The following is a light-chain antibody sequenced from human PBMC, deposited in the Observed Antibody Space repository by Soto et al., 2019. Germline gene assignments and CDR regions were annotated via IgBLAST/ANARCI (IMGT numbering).Light chain of an antibody. CDR3: QQYDNLPIT. CDR2: DAS. V-gene: IGKV1-33*01. J-gene: IGKJ5*01. CDR1: QSISSW. Sequence: DIHMTQSPSTLSASVGDRVTITCRASQSISSWLAWYQQKPGKAPKLLIYDASNLETGVPSRFSGSGSGTDFTFTISSLQPEDIATYYCQQYDNLPITFGQGTRLEIK.